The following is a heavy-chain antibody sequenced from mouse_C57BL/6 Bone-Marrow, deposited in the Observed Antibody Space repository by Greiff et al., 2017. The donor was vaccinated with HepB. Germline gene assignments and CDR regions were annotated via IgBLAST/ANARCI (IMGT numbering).Heavy chain of an antibody. CDR3: ARGPLTTVVATYYAMDY. Sequence: QVQLQQSGAELAKPGASVKLSCKASGYTFTSYWMHWVKQRPGQGLEWIGYINPSSGYTKYNQKFKDKATLTADKSSSTAYMQLSSLTYEDSAVYYCARGPLTTVVATYYAMDYWGQGTSVTVSS. CDR1: GYTFTSYW. V-gene: IGHV1-7*01. D-gene: IGHD1-1*01. J-gene: IGHJ4*01. CDR2: INPSSGYT.